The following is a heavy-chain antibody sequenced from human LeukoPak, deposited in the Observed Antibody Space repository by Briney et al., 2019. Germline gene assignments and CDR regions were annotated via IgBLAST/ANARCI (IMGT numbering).Heavy chain of an antibody. CDR2: INPNTGGT. J-gene: IGHJ5*02. CDR1: GYTFTAYY. D-gene: IGHD6-13*01. V-gene: IGHV1-2*05. Sequence: ASVKVSCKASGYTFTAYYIHWVRQAPGQGLKWMGRINPNTGGTNYAQKFQGRVTMTRDTSITTAYMELSRLTSDDTVIYCCAKLPPSITAPGNWFDPWGQGAMVTVSS. CDR3: AKLPPSITAPGNWFDP.